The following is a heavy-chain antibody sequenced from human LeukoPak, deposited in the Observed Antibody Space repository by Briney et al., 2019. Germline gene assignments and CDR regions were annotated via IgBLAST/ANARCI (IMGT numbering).Heavy chain of an antibody. J-gene: IGHJ4*02. CDR1: GFTFSSDA. CDR3: AKDRQHCSSTSCYAYFDY. D-gene: IGHD2-2*01. V-gene: IGHV3-23*01. Sequence: GGSLRLSCAASGFTFSSDAMSWVRQAPGKGLEWVSAISGSGGSTYYADSVKGRFTISRDNSKNTLYLQMNSLRAEDTAVYYCAKDRQHCSSTSCYAYFDYWGQGTLVTVSS. CDR2: ISGSGGST.